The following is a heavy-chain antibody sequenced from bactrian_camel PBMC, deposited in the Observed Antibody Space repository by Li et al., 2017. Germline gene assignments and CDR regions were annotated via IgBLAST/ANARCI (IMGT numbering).Heavy chain of an antibody. Sequence: VQLVESGGGSVQAGGSLRLSCAASGNSASNARMAWFRRAPGKEREGIAVIARGGNTMYADSVEGLFTISKDSAKDTLYLQMNSLKVEDTAMYYCATRRYCTTMSPAAFGYWGQGTQVTVS. D-gene: IGHD1*01. CDR1: GNSASNAR. CDR2: IARGGNT. CDR3: ATRRYCTTMSPAAFGY. V-gene: IGHV3S53*01. J-gene: IGHJ6*01.